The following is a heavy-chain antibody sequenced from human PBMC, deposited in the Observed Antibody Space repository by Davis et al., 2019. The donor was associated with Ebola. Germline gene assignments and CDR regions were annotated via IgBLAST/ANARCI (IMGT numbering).Heavy chain of an antibody. CDR3: ASNYYDSSGYTWYFDL. V-gene: IGHV3-74*01. J-gene: IGHJ2*01. CDR2: INSDGSST. Sequence: GESLKISCAASGFTFSSYWMHWVRQAPGKGLVWVSRINSDGSSTSYADSVKGRFTISRDNAKNTLYLQMNSLRAEDTAVYYCASNYYDSSGYTWYFDLWGRGTLVTVSS. CDR1: GFTFSSYW. D-gene: IGHD3-22*01.